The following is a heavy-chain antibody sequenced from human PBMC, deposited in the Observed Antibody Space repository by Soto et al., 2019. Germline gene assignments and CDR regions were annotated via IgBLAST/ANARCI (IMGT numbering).Heavy chain of an antibody. J-gene: IGHJ4*02. Sequence: PGGSLRLSCAASGFTVSSNYMSWVRQAPGKGLEWVSVIYSGGSTYYADSVKGRFTISRDNSKNTLYLQMNSLRAEDTAVYYCAREARYCTNGVCLSRFDYWGQGTLVTVSS. CDR1: GFTVSSNY. V-gene: IGHV3-66*01. CDR3: AREARYCTNGVCLSRFDY. D-gene: IGHD2-8*01. CDR2: IYSGGST.